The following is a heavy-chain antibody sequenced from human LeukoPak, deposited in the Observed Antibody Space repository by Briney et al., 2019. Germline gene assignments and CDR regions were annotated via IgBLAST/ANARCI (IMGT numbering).Heavy chain of an antibody. V-gene: IGHV5-51*01. CDR2: IYPGDSDT. CDR3: ARHANYYDSSGYYTTPFDY. J-gene: IGHJ4*02. Sequence: GESLKISCKGSGYSFTSYWIGWVRQMPGQGLEWMGIIYPGDSDTRYSPSFQGQVTISADKSISTAYLQWSSLKASDTAMYYCARHANYYDSSGYYTTPFDYWGQGTLVTVSS. D-gene: IGHD3-22*01. CDR1: GYSFTSYW.